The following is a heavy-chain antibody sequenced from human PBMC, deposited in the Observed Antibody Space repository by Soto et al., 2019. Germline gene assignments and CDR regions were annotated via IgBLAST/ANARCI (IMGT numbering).Heavy chain of an antibody. J-gene: IGHJ4*01. V-gene: IGHV4-59*13. CDR1: GASFSGSY. D-gene: IGHD3-3*01. Sequence: SETLSLTCAVSGASFSGSYWSWIRQPPGKGLEWIGYAYYSGTTVYNPSLKSRVSISVDTSKKYVSLRLKSVTAADTAVYYCAGWSALTQYYFDSWGHGTLVTVSS. CDR3: AGWSALTQYYFDS. CDR2: AYYSGTT.